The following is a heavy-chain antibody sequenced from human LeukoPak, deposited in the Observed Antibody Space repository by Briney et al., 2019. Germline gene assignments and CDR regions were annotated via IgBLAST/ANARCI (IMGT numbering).Heavy chain of an antibody. J-gene: IGHJ4*02. Sequence: PSETLSLTCTVSGGSISSYYWSWIRQPPGKGLEWIGYIYYSGSTNYNPSLKSRVTISVDTSKNQFSLKLSSVTAADTAVYYCARLPRAGYGDYGGFDYWGQGTLVTVSS. V-gene: IGHV4-59*08. D-gene: IGHD4-17*01. CDR1: GGSISSYY. CDR3: ARLPRAGYGDYGGFDY. CDR2: IYYSGST.